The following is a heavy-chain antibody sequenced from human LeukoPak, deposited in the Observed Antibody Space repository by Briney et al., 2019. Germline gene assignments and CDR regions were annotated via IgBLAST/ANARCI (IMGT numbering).Heavy chain of an antibody. CDR3: ARAPCLKTHDYGDYEVDAFDI. J-gene: IGHJ3*02. Sequence: SVKVSCKASGGTFSSYAISWVRQAPGQGLEWMGGIIPIFGTANYAQKFQGRVTITTDESTSTAYMELSSLRSEDTAVYYCARAPCLKTHDYGDYEVDAFDIWGQGTMVTVSS. CDR1: GGTFSSYA. CDR2: IIPIFGTA. D-gene: IGHD4-17*01. V-gene: IGHV1-69*05.